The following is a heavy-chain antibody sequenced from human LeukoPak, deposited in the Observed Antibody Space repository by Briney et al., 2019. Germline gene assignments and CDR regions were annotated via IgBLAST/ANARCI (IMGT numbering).Heavy chain of an antibody. Sequence: VGALRLSCVASVFTSSDYYMNWIREAPGKGLEWVSSISGGSSNIKYAAYVQGRFTNSRDNGKNSLLLQVNSLRAEDTAVYYCARAGQSDYWGPGKLVTVSS. CDR1: VFTSSDYY. CDR3: ARAGQSDY. CDR2: ISGGSSNI. V-gene: IGHV3-11*01. J-gene: IGHJ4*02.